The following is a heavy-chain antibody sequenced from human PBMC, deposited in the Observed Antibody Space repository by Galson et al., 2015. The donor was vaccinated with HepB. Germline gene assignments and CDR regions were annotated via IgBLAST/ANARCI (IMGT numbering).Heavy chain of an antibody. CDR1: GYTLTELS. J-gene: IGHJ5*02. CDR3: ATGPLVPARPRGGLDP. V-gene: IGHV1-24*01. D-gene: IGHD2-2*01. Sequence: SVKVSCKASGYTLTELSMHWVRQAPGKGLEWMGGFDPEDGETIYAQKFQGRVTMTEDTSTDTAYMELSSLRSEDTAVYYCATGPLVPARPRGGLDPWGQGTLVTVSS. CDR2: FDPEDGET.